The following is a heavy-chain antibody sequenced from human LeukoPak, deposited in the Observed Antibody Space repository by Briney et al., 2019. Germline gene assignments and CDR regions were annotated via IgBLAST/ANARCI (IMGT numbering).Heavy chain of an antibody. D-gene: IGHD3-22*01. Sequence: SETLSLTCAVYGGSFSGYYWSWIRQPPGKGLEWIGEINHSGSTNYNPSLKSRVTISVDTSKNQFSLKLSSVTAADTAVYYCARDTNHYYDSSGYYGYWGQGTLVTVSS. CDR2: INHSGST. J-gene: IGHJ4*02. CDR1: GGSFSGYY. V-gene: IGHV4-34*01. CDR3: ARDTNHYYDSSGYYGY.